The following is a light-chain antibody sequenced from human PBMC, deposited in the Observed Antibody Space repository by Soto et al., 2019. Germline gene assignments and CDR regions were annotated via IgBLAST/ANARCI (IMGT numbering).Light chain of an antibody. Sequence: DIQMTQSPSSLSASVGDRVTITCRASQSISTFLNWYQQKPGKAPKLLFYAVSTLQSGVPARFSGSGSGADFTLTISSLQPEDFATYLCQQSYSAPVTFGQGTKVAIQ. CDR2: AVS. CDR3: QQSYSAPVT. CDR1: QSISTF. V-gene: IGKV1-39*01. J-gene: IGKJ1*01.